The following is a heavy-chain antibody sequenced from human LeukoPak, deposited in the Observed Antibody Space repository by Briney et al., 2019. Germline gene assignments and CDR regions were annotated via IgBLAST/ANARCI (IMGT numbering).Heavy chain of an antibody. V-gene: IGHV3-23*01. CDR3: AKGGGSYGD. CDR1: GFTFSSSA. J-gene: IGHJ4*02. Sequence: GGSLRLSCAASGFTFSSSAMNWVRQAPGKGLEWVSTISASGGSTYYADSVKGRFTISRDNSQNTLSLQMNSLRAEDTAVYYCAKGGGSYGDWGQGTLVTVFS. CDR2: ISASGGST. D-gene: IGHD1-26*01.